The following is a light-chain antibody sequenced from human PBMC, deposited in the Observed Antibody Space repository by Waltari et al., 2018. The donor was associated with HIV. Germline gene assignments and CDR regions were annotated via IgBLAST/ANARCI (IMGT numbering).Light chain of an antibody. CDR2: STS. V-gene: IGKV3-20*01. CDR3: HQYGSSPWT. J-gene: IGKJ1*01. CDR1: QNFSSNY. Sequence: EIVLTQSPGTLSLSPGERVTLSCRASQNFSSNYLAWYQQRPGQAPRLLISSTSMRATGIPDRFSGSGSGTDFTLTSSRQEPEDFAMYYCHQYGSSPWTFGQGTKVEIK.